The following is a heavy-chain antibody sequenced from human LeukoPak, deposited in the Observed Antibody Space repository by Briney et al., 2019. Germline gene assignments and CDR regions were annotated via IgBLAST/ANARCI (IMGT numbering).Heavy chain of an antibody. V-gene: IGHV1-18*04. J-gene: IGHJ4*02. CDR2: ISAYNGNT. CDR1: GYTFTCYY. Sequence: ASVKVSCKASGYTFTCYYMHWVRQAPGQGLEWMGWISAYNGNTNYAQKLQGRVTMTTDTSTSTAYMELRSLRSDDTAVYYCARDARSIYDFWSGYYGEYYFDYWGQGTLVTVSS. D-gene: IGHD3-3*01. CDR3: ARDARSIYDFWSGYYGEYYFDY.